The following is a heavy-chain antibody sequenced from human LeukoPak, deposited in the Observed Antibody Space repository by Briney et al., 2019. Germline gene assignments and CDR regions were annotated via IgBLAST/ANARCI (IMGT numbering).Heavy chain of an antibody. CDR1: GFTFSDFH. V-gene: IGHV3-11*01. CDR3: ARLSGTYSRGGDH. D-gene: IGHD1-26*01. Sequence: PGGSLRLSCTASGFTFSDFHMSWIRQAPGKGLEWVSHISGSGYAIHHPGSVKGCFTISRDNAKNSLYLQMNSLRVEDSAVYYCARLSGTYSRGGDHWGQGTLVTVSS. J-gene: IGHJ4*02. CDR2: ISGSGYAI.